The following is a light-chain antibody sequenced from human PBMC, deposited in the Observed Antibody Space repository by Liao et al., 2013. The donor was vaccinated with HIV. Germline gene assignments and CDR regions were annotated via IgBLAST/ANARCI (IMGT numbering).Light chain of an antibody. J-gene: IGLJ1*01. CDR3: QVWDSSSDHYV. CDR1: DIGSKS. Sequence: SYELTQPPSVSVAPGKTARITCGGNDIGSKSVHWYQQRSGQAPVVVIYYDSDRSSGIPERFSGSNSGNTATLTISRVEAGDEADYYCQVWDSSSDHYVFGTGTKVTVL. V-gene: IGLV3-21*04. CDR2: YDS.